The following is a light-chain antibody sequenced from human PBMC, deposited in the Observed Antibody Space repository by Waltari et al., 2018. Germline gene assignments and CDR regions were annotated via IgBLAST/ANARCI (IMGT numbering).Light chain of an antibody. CDR3: QSFDSSLSASV. CDR2: GNT. Sequence: QSVLTLPPSMSGAPGQKGTIPCTGGSSNFGAGYDVHWYQQFPGTAPKLLIFGNTNRPAGVPGRFSGSRSGTSASLAIAGLQSEDEAVYYCQSFDSSLSASVFGGGTKLTVL. V-gene: IGLV1-40*01. CDR1: SSNFGAGYD. J-gene: IGLJ3*02.